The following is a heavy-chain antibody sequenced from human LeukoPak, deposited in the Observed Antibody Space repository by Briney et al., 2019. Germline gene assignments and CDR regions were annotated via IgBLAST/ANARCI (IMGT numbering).Heavy chain of an antibody. V-gene: IGHV3-23*01. Sequence: GGSLRLSCAASGFTFSNAWMSWVRQAPGKGLEWVAATVGSRPDTYHADSVKGRFTVSRDNSRNTLYLQMNSLRVEDTAVYYCARVVRYYYYYMDVWGKGTTVTISS. J-gene: IGHJ6*03. CDR3: ARVVRYYYYYMDV. CDR1: GFTFSNAW. CDR2: TVGSRPDT.